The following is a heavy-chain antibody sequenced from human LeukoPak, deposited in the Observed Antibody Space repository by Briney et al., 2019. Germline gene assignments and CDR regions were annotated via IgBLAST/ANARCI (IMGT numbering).Heavy chain of an antibody. Sequence: SGGSLRLSCAASGFTFSSNTMSWVRQAPGKGLEWVSVISGSGGNTYYADSVKGRFTISRDNSKNTLYLQMNSLRAEDTAVYYCAKGAYDYIEMGYFDYWGQGTLVTVSS. CDR3: AKGAYDYIEMGYFDY. CDR1: GFTFSSNT. D-gene: IGHD5-12*01. V-gene: IGHV3-23*01. CDR2: ISGSGGNT. J-gene: IGHJ4*02.